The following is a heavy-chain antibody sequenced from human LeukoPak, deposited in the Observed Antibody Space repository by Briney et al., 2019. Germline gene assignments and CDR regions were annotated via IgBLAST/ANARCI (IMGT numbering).Heavy chain of an antibody. D-gene: IGHD4-17*01. V-gene: IGHV4-61*02. CDR2: IYTSGST. Sequence: SQTLSLTCTVSGGSISSGSYYWSWIRQPAGKGLEWIGRIYTSGSTNYNPSLKSRVTISVDTSKNQFSLKLSSVTAADTAVYYCARSRMTTPNYYYYYYMDVWGKGTTVTISS. CDR1: GGSISSGSYY. J-gene: IGHJ6*03. CDR3: ARSRMTTPNYYYYYYMDV.